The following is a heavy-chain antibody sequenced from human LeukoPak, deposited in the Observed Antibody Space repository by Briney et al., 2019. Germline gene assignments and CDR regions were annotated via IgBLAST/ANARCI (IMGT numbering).Heavy chain of an antibody. Sequence: ASVKVSCKPSGYTFTSYPMHWVRQAPGQRLEWMGWINTGNGNTKYTQKFRGRVTITRDTSASTVYMELSSLRSEDTAVYYCARDYGSNDYWGQGTLVTVSS. J-gene: IGHJ4*02. CDR2: INTGNGNT. D-gene: IGHD1-26*01. CDR1: GYTFTSYP. CDR3: ARDYGSNDY. V-gene: IGHV1-3*04.